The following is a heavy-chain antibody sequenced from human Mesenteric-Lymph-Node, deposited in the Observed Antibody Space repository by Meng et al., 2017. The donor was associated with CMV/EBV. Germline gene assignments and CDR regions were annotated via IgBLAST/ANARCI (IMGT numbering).Heavy chain of an antibody. CDR3: AMLSRGYCNSDTCRGAFDI. D-gene: IGHD2-2*03. J-gene: IGHJ3*02. CDR2: ISAYNGNP. Sequence: ASVQVSCKPAGYAFTTYGISWVRQAPGQGLEWVGWISAYNGNPTYAENFQGRVTVTIDTSTITAYMELRSLRSDDTAVYYCAMLSRGYCNSDTCRGAFDIWGQGTMVTVSS. CDR1: GYAFTTYG. V-gene: IGHV1-18*01.